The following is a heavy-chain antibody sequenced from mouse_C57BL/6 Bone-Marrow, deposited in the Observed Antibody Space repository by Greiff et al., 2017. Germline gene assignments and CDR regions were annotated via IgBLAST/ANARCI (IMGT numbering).Heavy chain of an antibody. CDR2: ISSGSSTI. CDR3: ARQGNYVAMDD. CDR1: GFTFSDYG. J-gene: IGHJ4*01. D-gene: IGHD1-1*01. V-gene: IGHV5-17*01. Sequence: EVQLQQSGGGLVKPGGSLKLSCAASGFTFSDYGMHWVRQAPEKGLEWVAYISSGSSTIYYADTVKGRFTISRDNAKNTLFLQMTSLRSEDTAMYYCARQGNYVAMDDWGQGTSVTVSS.